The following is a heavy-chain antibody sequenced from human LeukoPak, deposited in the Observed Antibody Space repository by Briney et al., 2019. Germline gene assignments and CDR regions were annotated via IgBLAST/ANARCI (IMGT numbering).Heavy chain of an antibody. CDR1: GGSISSYY. CDR2: IYYSGST. V-gene: IGHV4-59*01. CDR3: ARALFWYFDY. J-gene: IGHJ4*02. D-gene: IGHD2/OR15-2a*01. Sequence: TSETLSLTCTVSGGSISSYYWSWIRQPPGKGLEWIGYIYYSGSTNYNPSLKSRVTISADTSKNQFSLKLSSVTAADTAVYYCARALFWYFDYWGQGTLVTVSS.